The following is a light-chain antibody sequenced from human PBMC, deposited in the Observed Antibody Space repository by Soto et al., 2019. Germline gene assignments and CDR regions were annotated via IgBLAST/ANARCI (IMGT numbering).Light chain of an antibody. CDR3: AAWDDSLNGLV. J-gene: IGLJ1*01. CDR1: SSNIGSNT. V-gene: IGLV1-44*01. Sequence: QSVLTQPPSASGTPGQRVTIFCSGSSSNIGSNTVNWYQQLPGTAPKLLIDYNNQRPSGVPDRFSGSKSGTSASLAISGLQSEDEADYYCAAWDDSLNGLVFGTGTKLTVL. CDR2: YNN.